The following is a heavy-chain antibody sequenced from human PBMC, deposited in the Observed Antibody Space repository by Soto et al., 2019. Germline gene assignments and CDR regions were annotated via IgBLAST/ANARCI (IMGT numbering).Heavy chain of an antibody. Sequence: PGESLKISCKGSGYSFTSYWIGWVRQMPGKGLEWMGIIYPGDSDTRYSPSFQGQVTISADKSISTAYLQWSSLKASDTAMYYCARSLGYSSGWYPSFDSWGQGTLVTVSS. CDR2: IYPGDSDT. J-gene: IGHJ4*02. CDR3: ARSLGYSSGWYPSFDS. D-gene: IGHD6-19*01. V-gene: IGHV5-51*01. CDR1: GYSFTSYW.